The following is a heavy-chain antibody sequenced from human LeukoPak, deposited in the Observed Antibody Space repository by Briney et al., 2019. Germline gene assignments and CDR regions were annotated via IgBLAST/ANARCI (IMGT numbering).Heavy chain of an antibody. Sequence: GGSLRLSCAASGFTFSDHSMSWIRQAPGKGLTWVSYISSSSTYTTYADSVKGRFTISRDNAKNSLYLQMNSLRAEDTAVYYCARYCSGDSCYSGDSWGQGTLVTVSS. CDR3: ARYCSGDSCYSGDS. J-gene: IGHJ4*02. D-gene: IGHD2-15*01. CDR1: GFTFSDHS. CDR2: ISSSSTYT. V-gene: IGHV3-11*03.